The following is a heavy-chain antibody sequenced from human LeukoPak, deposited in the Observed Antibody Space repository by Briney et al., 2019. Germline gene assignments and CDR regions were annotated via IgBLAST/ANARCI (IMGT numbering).Heavy chain of an antibody. CDR2: IYSGAST. CDR3: ARVWGVAAAVDY. D-gene: IGHD6-13*01. CDR1: GFTFSSYA. J-gene: IGHJ4*02. V-gene: IGHV3-23*03. Sequence: PGGSLRLSCAASGFTFSSYAMSWVRQAPGKGLEWVSVIYSGASTYYADSVKGRFTISRDNSKNTLYLQMNSLRAEDTAVYYCARVWGVAAAVDYWGQGTLVTVSS.